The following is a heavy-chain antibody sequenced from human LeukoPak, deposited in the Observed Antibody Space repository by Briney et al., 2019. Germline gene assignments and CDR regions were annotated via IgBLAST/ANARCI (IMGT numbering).Heavy chain of an antibody. CDR1: GFTFSDYA. CDR2: ISGSGGGT. J-gene: IGHJ6*02. Sequence: GGSLRLSCAASGFTFSDYAMSWVRQASGKGLEWVSDISGSGGGTYYADSVKGRFTISRDNSRNTLYLQMNSLRAEDTAVYYCAKDLAGSSTSWPNYYYYGMDVWGQGTTVTVSS. V-gene: IGHV3-23*01. D-gene: IGHD2-2*01. CDR3: AKDLAGSSTSWPNYYYYGMDV.